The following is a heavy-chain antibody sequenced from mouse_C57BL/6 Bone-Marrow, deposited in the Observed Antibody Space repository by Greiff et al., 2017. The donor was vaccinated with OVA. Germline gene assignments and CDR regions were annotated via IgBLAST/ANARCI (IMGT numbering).Heavy chain of an antibody. J-gene: IGHJ1*03. CDR1: GYSITSDY. CDR3: ARHYYGSRWYFDV. Sequence: EVQLVESGPGLAKPSQTLSLTCSVPGYSITSDYWNWIRKFPGNKLEYMGYISYSGSTYYNPSLKSRISITRDTSKNQYYLQLKSVTTEDTATYYCARHYYGSRWYFDVWGTGTTVTVSS. V-gene: IGHV3-8*01. D-gene: IGHD1-1*01. CDR2: ISYSGST.